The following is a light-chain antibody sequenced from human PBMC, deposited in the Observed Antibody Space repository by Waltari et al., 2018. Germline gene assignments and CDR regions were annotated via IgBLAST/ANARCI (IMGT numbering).Light chain of an antibody. CDR3: QLYSNWPPFT. J-gene: IGKJ2*01. Sequence: EIVMTQSPATLSVSPGERATLSCRASQSFSSNLAWYQQKPGQAPRLLIYGASTRATGVPARFSGSGSGTEFTLTISSLQSEDSAVYYCQLYSNWPPFTFGQGTKLEIK. V-gene: IGKV3-15*01. CDR2: GAS. CDR1: QSFSSN.